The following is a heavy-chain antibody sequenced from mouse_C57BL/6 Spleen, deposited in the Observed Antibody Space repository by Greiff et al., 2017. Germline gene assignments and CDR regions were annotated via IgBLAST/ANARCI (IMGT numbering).Heavy chain of an antibody. V-gene: IGHV1-54*01. CDR1: GYAFTNYL. CDR2: INPGRGGT. J-gene: IGHJ2*01. D-gene: IGHD2-2*01. CDR3: ARRRGYDPFDY. Sequence: VQLQQSGAELVRPGTSVKVSCKASGYAFTNYLIEWVKQRPGQGLEWIGVINPGRGGTNYNEKFKGKATLTADKSSSTAYMQLSSLTSEDSAVYICARRRGYDPFDYWGQGTTLTVSS.